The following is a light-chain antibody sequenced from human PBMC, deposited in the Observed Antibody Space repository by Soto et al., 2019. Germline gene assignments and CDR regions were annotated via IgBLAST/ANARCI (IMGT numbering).Light chain of an antibody. Sequence: ALAQPASVSGSPGQSITISCTGTSSDVGAYNYVSWYQHHPGNAPKLLIYDVSTRPSGVSNRFSGSRSGNTASLTISGLQAEDEADYYCSSYTTSTTRVFGTGTKVTVL. CDR2: DVS. J-gene: IGLJ1*01. CDR3: SSYTTSTTRV. CDR1: SSDVGAYNY. V-gene: IGLV2-14*03.